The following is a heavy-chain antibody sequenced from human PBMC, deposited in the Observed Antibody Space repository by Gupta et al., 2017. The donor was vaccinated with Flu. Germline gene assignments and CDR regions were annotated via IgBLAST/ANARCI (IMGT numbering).Heavy chain of an antibody. V-gene: IGHV4-38-2*01. D-gene: IGHD3-22*01. CDR3: ARAASDYDSSGYFVY. J-gene: IGHJ4*02. CDR2: AYHSAIT. Sequence: QVQLQASGPGRLKPSETLSLTCAVSGDSISSGFYWGWIRQSPGKGLEWIGSAYHSAITYYNPSLLSRATISVDTSKNQFSLSLSSVTAADTAVYYCARAASDYDSSGYFVYWGQGTLVTVSS. CDR1: GDSISSGFY.